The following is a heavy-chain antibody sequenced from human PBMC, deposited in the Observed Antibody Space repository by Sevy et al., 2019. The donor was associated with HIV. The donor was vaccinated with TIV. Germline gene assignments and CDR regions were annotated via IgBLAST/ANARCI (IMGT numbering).Heavy chain of an antibody. J-gene: IGHJ6*02. CDR2: IDWDDDK. V-gene: IGHV2-70*01. D-gene: IGHD6-25*01. Sequence: SGPTLVNPTQTLTLTCTFSGFSLSTSGMCVSWIRQPPGKALEWLALIDWDDDKYYSTSLKTRLTISKDTSKIQVVLKMTNMDPVDTGTYYCARIRGRSYYYYGMDVWGQGTTVTVSS. CDR3: ARIRGRSYYYYGMDV. CDR1: GFSLSTSGMC.